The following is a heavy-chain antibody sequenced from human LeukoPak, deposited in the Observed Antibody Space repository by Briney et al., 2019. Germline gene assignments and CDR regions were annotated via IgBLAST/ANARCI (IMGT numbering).Heavy chain of an antibody. Sequence: GGSLRLSCAAAGFTFGTYWMNWVRQAPGKGLEWVANIKQDGSEKYYVDSVKGRFTMSRDNAKKSVYLQMHRLSAEDTDVYYCARGSSTLYNGLDVWGQGTTVTVSS. CDR2: IKQDGSEK. CDR1: GFTFGTYW. CDR3: ARGSSTLYNGLDV. D-gene: IGHD2-15*01. J-gene: IGHJ6*02. V-gene: IGHV3-7*01.